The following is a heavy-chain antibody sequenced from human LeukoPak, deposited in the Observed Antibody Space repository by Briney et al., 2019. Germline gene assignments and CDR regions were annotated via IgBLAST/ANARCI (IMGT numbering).Heavy chain of an antibody. CDR2: INPSGGST. CDR3: ASCLHVTTPSFDY. D-gene: IGHD4-11*01. V-gene: IGHV1-46*01. J-gene: IGHJ4*02. CDR1: GYTFTSYY. Sequence: ASVTVSCTASGYTFTSYYMHWVRQAPGQGLEWMGIINPSGGSTSYAQKFQGRVTMTRDTSTSTVYMELSSLRSEDTAVYYCASCLHVTTPSFDYWGQGTLVTVSS.